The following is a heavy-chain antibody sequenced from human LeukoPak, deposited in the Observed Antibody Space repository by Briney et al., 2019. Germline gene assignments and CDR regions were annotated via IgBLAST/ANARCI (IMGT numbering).Heavy chain of an antibody. CDR1: GYTFTSYG. CDR2: ISAYNGNT. CDR3: ARDPSIVGATPPDY. V-gene: IGHV1-18*01. D-gene: IGHD1-26*01. J-gene: IGHJ4*02. Sequence: VASVKVSCKASGYTFTSYGISWVRQAPGQGLEWMGWISAYNGNTNYAQKLQGRVTMTTDTSTSTACMELRSLRSEDTAVYYCARDPSIVGATPPDYWGQGTLVTVSS.